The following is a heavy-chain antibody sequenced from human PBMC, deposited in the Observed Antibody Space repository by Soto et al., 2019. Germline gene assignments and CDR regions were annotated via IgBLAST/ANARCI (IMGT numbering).Heavy chain of an antibody. CDR1: GGSISSGGYY. Sequence: SETLSLTCTVSGGSISSGGYYWSWIRQHPGKGLEWIGYIYYSGSTYYNPSLKSRVTISVDTSKNQFSLKLSSVTAADTAVYYCARDTYDWNYADWGQGTLVTVSS. D-gene: IGHD1-7*01. V-gene: IGHV4-31*03. CDR3: ARDTYDWNYAD. CDR2: IYYSGST. J-gene: IGHJ4*02.